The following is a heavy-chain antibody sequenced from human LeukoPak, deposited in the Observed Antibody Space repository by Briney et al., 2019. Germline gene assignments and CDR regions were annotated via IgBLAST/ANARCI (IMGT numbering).Heavy chain of an antibody. CDR1: GGSISSYY. CDR3: ARQGQWLYPNWFDP. J-gene: IGHJ5*02. V-gene: IGHV4-4*07. CDR2: IYTSGST. Sequence: SETLSLTCTVSGGSISSYYWSWIRQPAGKGLEWIGRIYTSGSTNYNPSLKSRVTISVDTSKNQFSLKLSSVTAADTAVYYCARQGQWLYPNWFDPWGQGTLVTVSS. D-gene: IGHD6-19*01.